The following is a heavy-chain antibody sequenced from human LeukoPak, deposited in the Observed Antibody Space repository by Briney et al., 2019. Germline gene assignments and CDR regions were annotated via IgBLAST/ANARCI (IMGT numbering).Heavy chain of an antibody. CDR1: GGSISSNNW. CDR3: ARERGRSYGSVPYYYYYMDV. Sequence: SETLSLTCAVSGGSISSNNWWSWVRQPPGKGLEWIGEIYHSGSTNYNPSLKSRVTILVNKSKNQFSLKLSSVTAADTAVYYCARERGRSYGSVPYYYYYMDVWGKGTTVTVSS. V-gene: IGHV4-4*02. D-gene: IGHD5-18*01. CDR2: IYHSGST. J-gene: IGHJ6*03.